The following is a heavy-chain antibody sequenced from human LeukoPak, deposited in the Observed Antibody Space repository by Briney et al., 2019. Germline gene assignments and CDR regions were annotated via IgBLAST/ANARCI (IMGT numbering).Heavy chain of an antibody. Sequence: GASLQISCKGSGSSFTSYWIGWVRQLPGKGLEWMGIIYPGDSDTRYSPSFQGQVTISADKSISTAYLQWSSLKASDTAMYYCARRVVRGVIEYDYWGQGTLVTVSS. CDR1: GSSFTSYW. CDR3: ARRVVRGVIEYDY. J-gene: IGHJ4*02. CDR2: IYPGDSDT. D-gene: IGHD3-10*01. V-gene: IGHV5-51*01.